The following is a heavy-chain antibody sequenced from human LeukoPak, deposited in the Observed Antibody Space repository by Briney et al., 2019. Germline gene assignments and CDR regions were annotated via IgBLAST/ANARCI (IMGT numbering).Heavy chain of an antibody. Sequence: SETLSLTCTVPGGSIRYYYWSWIRQSPGKGLEWIGYIYYNGSANYNPSLKSRVTISVDMSKNQFSLKMSSVTAADTAVYYCARKGGLFDYWGQGRLVTVSS. CDR1: GGSIRYYY. V-gene: IGHV4-59*01. J-gene: IGHJ4*02. CDR3: ARKGGLFDY. D-gene: IGHD2-15*01. CDR2: IYYNGSA.